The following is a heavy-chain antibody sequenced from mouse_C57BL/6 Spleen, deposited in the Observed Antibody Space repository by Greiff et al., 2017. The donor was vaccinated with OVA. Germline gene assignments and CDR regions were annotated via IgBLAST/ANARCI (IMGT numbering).Heavy chain of an antibody. J-gene: IGHJ4*01. V-gene: IGHV1-74*01. Sequence: QVQLQQSGAELVKPGASVKVSCKASGYTFTSYWMHWVKQRPGQGLEWIGRIHPSDSDTNYNQKFKGKATLTVDKSSSTAYMQRSSLTSEDSAVYYWAMPSMVKRAMDYWGQGTSVTVSS. D-gene: IGHD2-10*01. CDR1: GYTFTSYW. CDR3: AMPSMVKRAMDY. CDR2: IHPSDSDT.